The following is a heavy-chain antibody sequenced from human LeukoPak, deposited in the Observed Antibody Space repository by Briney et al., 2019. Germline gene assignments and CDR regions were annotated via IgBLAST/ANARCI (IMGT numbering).Heavy chain of an antibody. CDR1: GFTFSSYA. CDR2: ISGSTGRT. D-gene: IGHD3-10*01. J-gene: IGHJ4*02. V-gene: IGHV3-23*01. CDR3: AKGSSAGRPYYFDY. Sequence: GGSLRLSCAASGFTFSSYAMSWVRQAPGKGLEWVSAISGSTGRTYYADSVKGRFTISRDNSKNTLYLQMNSLRAEDTAMYYCAKGSSAGRPYYFDYWGQGTLVTVSS.